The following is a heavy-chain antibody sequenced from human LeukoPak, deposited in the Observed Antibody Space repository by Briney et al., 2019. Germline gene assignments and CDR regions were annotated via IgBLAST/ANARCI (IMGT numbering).Heavy chain of an antibody. D-gene: IGHD3-22*01. Sequence: GGSLRLSCAASGFTFSSYGMHWVRQAPGKGLEWVAVIWYDGSNKYYADSVKGRFTISRDNSKNTLYLQMNSLRAEDTAVYYCARDGYYYDNSGYFDYWGQGTLVTVSS. CDR2: IWYDGSNK. V-gene: IGHV3-33*01. J-gene: IGHJ4*02. CDR3: ARDGYYYDNSGYFDY. CDR1: GFTFSSYG.